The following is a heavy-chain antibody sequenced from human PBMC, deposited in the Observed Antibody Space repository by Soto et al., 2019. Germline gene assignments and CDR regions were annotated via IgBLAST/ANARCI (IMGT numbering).Heavy chain of an antibody. D-gene: IGHD3-22*01. CDR2: INPSGGST. V-gene: IGHV1-46*01. J-gene: IGHJ6*02. CDR1: GYTYTSYY. CDR3: ARGLLPVTMIVGYGMDV. Sequence: ASVKVACKASGYTYTSYYMHWVRQANGQGLEWMGIINPSGGSTSYAQKFQGRVTMTRDTSTSTVYMELSSLRSEDTAVYYCARGLLPVTMIVGYGMDVWGQGTTVTVSS.